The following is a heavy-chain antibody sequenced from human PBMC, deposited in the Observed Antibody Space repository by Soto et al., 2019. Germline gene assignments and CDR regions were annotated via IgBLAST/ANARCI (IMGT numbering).Heavy chain of an antibody. D-gene: IGHD4-17*01. CDR2: IFFTGSA. CDR3: ARGSSTTPTSYGYLAY. J-gene: IGHJ4*02. V-gene: IGHV4-61*01. Sequence: PSETLSLTCTVSGGSVSTGSYDWSWIRQPPGKGLEWIGKIFFTGSAHYNPSLRNRVTMSVDTSKDQFSLTLTSVTAADTAVYYCARGSSTTPTSYGYLAYWGQGTLVTVSS. CDR1: GGSVSTGSYD.